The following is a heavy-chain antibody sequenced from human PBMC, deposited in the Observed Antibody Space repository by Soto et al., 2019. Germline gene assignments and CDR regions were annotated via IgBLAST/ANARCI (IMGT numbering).Heavy chain of an antibody. CDR2: IIPILGIA. J-gene: IGHJ4*02. Sequence: QVQLVQSGAEVKKPGSSVKVSCKASGGTFSSYTISWVRQAPGQGLEWMGRIIPILGIANYAQKFQGRVTITADKSTSKAYMELSSLRSEDTAVYYCARGPGYNSLDYWGQGTLVTVSS. D-gene: IGHD6-13*01. CDR3: ARGPGYNSLDY. V-gene: IGHV1-69*02. CDR1: GGTFSSYT.